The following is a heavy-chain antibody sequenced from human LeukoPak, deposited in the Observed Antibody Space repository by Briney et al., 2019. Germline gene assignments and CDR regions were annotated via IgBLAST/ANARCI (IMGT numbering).Heavy chain of an antibody. J-gene: IGHJ6*02. V-gene: IGHV1-8*01. D-gene: IGHD3-10*01. Sequence: ASVKVSCKASGYTFTSYDINWVRQATGQGLKWMGWMNPNSGNTGYAQKFQGRVTMTRNTSISTAYMELSSLRSEDTAVYYCARGVRVRGVIKGYYYYGMDVWGQGTTVTVSS. CDR1: GYTFTSYD. CDR2: MNPNSGNT. CDR3: ARGVRVRGVIKGYYYYGMDV.